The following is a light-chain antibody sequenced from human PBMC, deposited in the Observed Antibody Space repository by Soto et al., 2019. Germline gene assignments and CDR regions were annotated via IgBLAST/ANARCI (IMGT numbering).Light chain of an antibody. J-gene: IGLJ1*01. Sequence: QSVLTQPPSVSAAPGQKVTISCSGSSSKIGNDYVSWYQQLPGTAPKLLIYDNNKRPSGIPERFSGSKSGTSATLGITGLQTGDEADYYCSSYTSTGTPVFGTGTKVTVL. CDR3: SSYTSTGTPV. V-gene: IGLV1-51*01. CDR2: DNN. CDR1: SSKIGNDY.